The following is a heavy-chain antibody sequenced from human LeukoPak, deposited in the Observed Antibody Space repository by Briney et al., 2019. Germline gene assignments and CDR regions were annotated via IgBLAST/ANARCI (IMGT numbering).Heavy chain of an antibody. Sequence: GGSLRLSCAASGFTFSSYSVNWVRQAPGKGLEWVSSITSSSSYIYYADSVKGRFTISRDNAKNSLYLQMNSLRAEDTAVYYCARFHSSGWFIDYWGQGTLVTVSP. V-gene: IGHV3-21*01. D-gene: IGHD6-19*01. CDR1: GFTFSSYS. J-gene: IGHJ4*02. CDR3: ARFHSSGWFIDY. CDR2: ITSSSSYI.